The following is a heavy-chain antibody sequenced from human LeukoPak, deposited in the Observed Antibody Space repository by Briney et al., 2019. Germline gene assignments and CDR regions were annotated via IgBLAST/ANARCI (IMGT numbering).Heavy chain of an antibody. V-gene: IGHV3-21*01. J-gene: IGHJ4*02. D-gene: IGHD3-10*01. Sequence: GGSLRLSCAASGFTFSSYSMNWVRQAPGKGLELVSSISSSSSYIYYADSVKGRFTISRDNAKNSLYLQMNSLRAEDTAVYYCAREEGSGSYYNYWGQGTLVTVSS. CDR3: AREEGSGSYYNY. CDR1: GFTFSSYS. CDR2: ISSSSSYI.